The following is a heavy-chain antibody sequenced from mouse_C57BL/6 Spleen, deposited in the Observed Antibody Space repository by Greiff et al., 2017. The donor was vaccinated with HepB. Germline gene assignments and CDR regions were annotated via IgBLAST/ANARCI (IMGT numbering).Heavy chain of an antibody. J-gene: IGHJ1*03. Sequence: QVQLQQPGAELVKPGASVKLSCKASGYTFTSYWMQWVKQRPGQGLEWIGEIDPSDSYTNFNQKFKGKATLTVDTSSSTAYMQHSSLTSEDSPVYYSARSAGYDGSSGNFDVGAQERRSPSPQ. D-gene: IGHD1-1*01. CDR3: ARSAGYDGSSGNFDV. V-gene: IGHV1-50*01. CDR1: GYTFTSYW. CDR2: IDPSDSYT.